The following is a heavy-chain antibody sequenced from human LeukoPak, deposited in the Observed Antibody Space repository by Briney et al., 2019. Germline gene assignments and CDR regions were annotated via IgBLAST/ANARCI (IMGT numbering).Heavy chain of an antibody. CDR3: ASQHRRYCSSTSCYPYYYYYYGMDV. D-gene: IGHD2-2*01. V-gene: IGHV4-34*01. J-gene: IGHJ6*02. CDR2: INHSGST. CDR1: GGSFSGYY. Sequence: PSETLSLTCAVYGGSFSGYYWSWIRQPPGKGLEWIGEINHSGSTNYNPSLKSRVTISVDTSKNQFSLKLSSVTAADTAVYYCASQHRRYCSSTSCYPYYYYYYGMDVWGQGTTVTVSS.